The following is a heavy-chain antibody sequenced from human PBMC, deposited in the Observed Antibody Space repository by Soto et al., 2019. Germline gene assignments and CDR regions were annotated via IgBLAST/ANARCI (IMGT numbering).Heavy chain of an antibody. CDR3: AKVKEGASDY. V-gene: IGHV3-23*01. CDR1: GLTFSSYA. Sequence: EVQLLESGGGLVQPGGSLRLSCAASGLTFSSYAMSWVRQAPGKGLEWVSIISGSGERTYYADSVKGRFTISRDNSKNTLYLQMNSLRAEDTAVYYCAKVKEGASDYWGQGTLVTVSS. D-gene: IGHD1-26*01. CDR2: ISGSGERT. J-gene: IGHJ4*02.